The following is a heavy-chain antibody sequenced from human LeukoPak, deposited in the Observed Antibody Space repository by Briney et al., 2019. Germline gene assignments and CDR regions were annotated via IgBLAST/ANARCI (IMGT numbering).Heavy chain of an antibody. CDR2: IYPGDSDT. J-gene: IGHJ4*02. Sequence: GESLKISCKSSGYSFTNYWIGWVRQMPGKGLEWMGIIYPGDSDTRYSPSFQGQVTISADKSISTAYLQWSSLKASDTAMYYCARARYCSGGRCYFDYWGQGTLVTVSS. V-gene: IGHV5-51*01. CDR1: GYSFTNYW. D-gene: IGHD2-15*01. CDR3: ARARYCSGGRCYFDY.